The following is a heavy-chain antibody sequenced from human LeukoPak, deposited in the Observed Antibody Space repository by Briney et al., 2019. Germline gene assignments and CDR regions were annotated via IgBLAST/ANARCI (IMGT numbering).Heavy chain of an antibody. CDR3: AKADYYDSSGGDY. CDR1: GFTFSSYA. V-gene: IGHV3-23*01. J-gene: IGHJ4*02. D-gene: IGHD3-22*01. Sequence: GGSLRLSCAASGFTFSSYAMSWVRQAPGKGLEWVSAISGSGGSTYYADSVKGRFTISRDDSKNTLYLQMNSLRAEDTAVYYCAKADYYDSSGGDYWGQGTLVTVSS. CDR2: ISGSGGST.